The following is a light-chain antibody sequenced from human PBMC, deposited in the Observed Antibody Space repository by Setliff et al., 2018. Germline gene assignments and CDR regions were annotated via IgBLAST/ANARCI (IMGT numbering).Light chain of an antibody. V-gene: IGLV2-14*03. CDR3: SSHAVSNPFYV. CDR2: EVT. Sequence: QSVLTQPAAVSGSPGQSITISCAGTNSDVGGYNYVSWYQQHPNKAPKLMIYEVTKRPSGVSDRFSGSKSGNTASLTISGLQAEDEADYYCSSHAVSNPFYVFGTGTKVTVL. J-gene: IGLJ1*01. CDR1: NSDVGGYNY.